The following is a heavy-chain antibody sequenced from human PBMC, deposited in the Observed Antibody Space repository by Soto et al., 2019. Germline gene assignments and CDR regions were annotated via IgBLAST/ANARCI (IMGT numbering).Heavy chain of an antibody. D-gene: IGHD3-10*01. Sequence: SETLSLTCAVYGGSFSGYYWSWIRQPPGKGLEWIGEINHSGSTNYNPSLKSRVTISVDTSKNQFSLKLSSVTAADTAVYYCARGRRRGFGGHYFDYWGQGTLVTVSS. CDR3: ARGRRRGFGGHYFDY. CDR2: INHSGST. J-gene: IGHJ4*02. V-gene: IGHV4-34*01. CDR1: GGSFSGYY.